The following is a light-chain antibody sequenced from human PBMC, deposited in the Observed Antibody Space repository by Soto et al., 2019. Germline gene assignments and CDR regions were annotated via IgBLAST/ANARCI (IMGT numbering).Light chain of an antibody. Sequence: DIQMTQSPSSLSASVGDRVTITCQASQDISKYLNWYQQKPGRAPKLLIYGASNVETGVPSRVRGSGYGTDFTCTISSLQPEDIATYYCQHEDNIPPLTLGPGTKVAIK. CDR3: QHEDNIPPLT. CDR2: GAS. V-gene: IGKV1-33*01. J-gene: IGKJ3*01. CDR1: QDISKY.